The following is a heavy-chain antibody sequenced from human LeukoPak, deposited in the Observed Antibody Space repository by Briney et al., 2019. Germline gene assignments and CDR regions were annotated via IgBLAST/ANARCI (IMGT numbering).Heavy chain of an antibody. J-gene: IGHJ4*02. Sequence: PGGSLRLSCAASGFTVSSNYMSWVRQAPGKGLEWVSVIYSGGSTYYAGSVKGRFTISRDNSKNTLYLQMNSLRAEDTAVYYCAREPWGNYFDYWGQGTLVTVSS. CDR2: IYSGGST. D-gene: IGHD3-16*01. CDR1: GFTVSSNY. CDR3: AREPWGNYFDY. V-gene: IGHV3-66*01.